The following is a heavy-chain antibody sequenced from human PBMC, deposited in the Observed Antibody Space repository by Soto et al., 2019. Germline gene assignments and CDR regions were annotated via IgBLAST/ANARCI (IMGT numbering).Heavy chain of an antibody. V-gene: IGHV3-30*09. Sequence: QVQLVESGGGVVQPARSQRLSCTASKFTFASYAMHWVRQAPGEGLEWVALISFDGTNKYYADSVKGRFAISRDNSKNTMYLQMNSLRPEDTAVYYCAREMIPMIMGGMSAMDVWGQGTTVTVS. CDR2: ISFDGTNK. CDR1: KFTFASYA. J-gene: IGHJ6*02. CDR3: AREMIPMIMGGMSAMDV. D-gene: IGHD3-22*01.